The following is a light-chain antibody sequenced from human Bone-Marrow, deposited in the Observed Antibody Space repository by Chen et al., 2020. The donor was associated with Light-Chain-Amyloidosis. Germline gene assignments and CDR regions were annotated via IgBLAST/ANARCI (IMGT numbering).Light chain of an antibody. V-gene: IGLV1-40*01. CDR2: DNI. CDR3: QSYDSGRSGSKV. J-gene: IGLJ2*01. CDR1: SSDIGAGYD. Sequence: QSVLTQPPAVSGAPGQRVTSACTGSSSDIGAGYDVHWYQQLPGTAPKLLIYDNIKRPSGVPDRFSGSQSGTSASLAITGLQAEDEADYYCQSYDSGRSGSKVFGGGTKLTVL.